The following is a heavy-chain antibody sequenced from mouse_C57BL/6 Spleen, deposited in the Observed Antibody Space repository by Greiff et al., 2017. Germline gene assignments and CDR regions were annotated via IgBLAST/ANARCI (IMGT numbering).Heavy chain of an antibody. Sequence: VKLQQSGAELVKPGASVKISCKASGYAFSSYWMNWVKQRPGKGLEWIGQIYPGDGDTNYNGKFKGKATLTADKSSSTAYMQLRSLTSEDSAVYFCARGDLGYDEWFAYGGQGTLVTGSA. J-gene: IGHJ3*01. CDR3: ARGDLGYDEWFAY. CDR1: GYAFSSYW. V-gene: IGHV1-80*01. CDR2: IYPGDGDT. D-gene: IGHD2-2*01.